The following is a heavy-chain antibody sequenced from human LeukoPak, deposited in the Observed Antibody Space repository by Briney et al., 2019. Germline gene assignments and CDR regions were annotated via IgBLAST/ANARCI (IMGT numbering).Heavy chain of an antibody. J-gene: IGHJ4*02. CDR3: ARAAYCGGDCYGGSLGY. V-gene: IGHV4-30-4*01. D-gene: IGHD2-21*02. Sequence: PSETLSLTCTVSGGSISSGDYYWSWLRQPPGKGLEWFGYIYYSGSTYYNPSLKSRVTISVDTSKNQFSLKLSSVTAADTAVYYCARAAYCGGDCYGGSLGYWGQGTLVTVSS. CDR2: IYYSGST. CDR1: GGSISSGDYY.